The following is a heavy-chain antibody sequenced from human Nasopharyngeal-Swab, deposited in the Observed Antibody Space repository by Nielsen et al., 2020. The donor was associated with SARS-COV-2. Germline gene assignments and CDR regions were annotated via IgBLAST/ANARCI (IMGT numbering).Heavy chain of an antibody. Sequence: ESLKISCAASGFTFSNAWMSWVRQAPGKGLEWVGRIKSKTDGGTTDYAAPVKGRFTISRDDSKNTLYLQMNSLRAEDTAVYYCARDQTTVTTFYGMDVWGQGTTVTVSS. J-gene: IGHJ6*02. CDR3: ARDQTTVTTFYGMDV. D-gene: IGHD4-17*01. V-gene: IGHV3-15*01. CDR1: GFTFSNAW. CDR2: IKSKTDGGTT.